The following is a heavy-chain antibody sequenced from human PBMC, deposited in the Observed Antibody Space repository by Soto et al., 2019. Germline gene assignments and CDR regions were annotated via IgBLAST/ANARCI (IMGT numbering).Heavy chain of an antibody. J-gene: IGHJ5*02. CDR1: GSTFTSYD. CDR2: MNPNSGNT. D-gene: IGHD3-22*01. Sequence: ASAKVSCKASGSTFTSYDINWVRQATGQGFEWMGWMNPNSGNTGYAQKFQGRVTMTRDTSTSTVYMELSSLRSEDTAVYYCARLDYYDSSGYGNWFDPWGQGTLVTVSS. V-gene: IGHV1-8*01. CDR3: ARLDYYDSSGYGNWFDP.